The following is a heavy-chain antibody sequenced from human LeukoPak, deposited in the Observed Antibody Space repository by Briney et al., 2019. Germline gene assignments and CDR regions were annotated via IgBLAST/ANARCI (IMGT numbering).Heavy chain of an antibody. D-gene: IGHD2-21*01. Sequence: GRSLRLSCAASGFTFDDYAMNWVRQAPGKGLEWVGRIKPKTDGETTEYAAPVKDRFSISRDDSKSMMYLQMNSLKIEDTAVYYCITPLPYSAQGGQGTLVTVSS. J-gene: IGHJ4*02. V-gene: IGHV3-15*07. CDR2: IKPKTDGETT. CDR3: ITPLPYSAQ. CDR1: GFTFDDYA.